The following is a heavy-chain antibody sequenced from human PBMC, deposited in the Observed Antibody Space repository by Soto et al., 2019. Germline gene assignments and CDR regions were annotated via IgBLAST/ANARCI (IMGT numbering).Heavy chain of an antibody. Sequence: ASVKVSCKASGYTFTGYYMHWVRQAPGQGLEWMGWINPNSGGTNYAQKFQGRVTITADKSTSTAYMELSSLRSEDTAVYYCATSRGSGSYRGEPYYYYGMDVWGQGTTVTVSS. CDR3: ATSRGSGSYRGEPYYYYGMDV. CDR2: INPNSGGT. J-gene: IGHJ6*02. V-gene: IGHV1-2*02. D-gene: IGHD3-10*01. CDR1: GYTFTGYY.